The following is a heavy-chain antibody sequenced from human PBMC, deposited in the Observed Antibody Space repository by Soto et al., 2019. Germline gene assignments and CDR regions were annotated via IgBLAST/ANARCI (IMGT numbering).Heavy chain of an antibody. V-gene: IGHV3-49*03. J-gene: IGHJ4*02. CDR2: IRSTVSGAKA. CDR1: GFSVGDYS. CDR3: ASELGAITPIREDVDY. Sequence: PGGYLRLSCTASGFSVGDYSMSWFRQAPGEGLERVSVIRSTVSGAKAEYAASVKGRFTISKDDSKSIVYLEMNSRKSDDTAVYFCASELGAITPIREDVDYWSQGTLVTVSS. D-gene: IGHD3-10*01.